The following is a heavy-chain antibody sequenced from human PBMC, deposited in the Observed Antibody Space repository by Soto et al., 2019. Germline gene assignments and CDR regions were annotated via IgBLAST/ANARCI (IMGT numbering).Heavy chain of an antibody. J-gene: IGHJ4*02. CDR2: INPKSGGT. D-gene: IGHD1-26*01. CDR1: GYTFTVYY. V-gene: IGHV1-2*02. CDR3: ARDLAKGGGSAGFDY. Sequence: DSVAVYCKTSGYTFTVYYMHWVRQAPGQGLEWMGWINPKSGGTMYPQKFQGRVTMTWDTSISTAYMALTRLRSDDTAVYYCARDLAKGGGSAGFDYWGQGTLVTVTS.